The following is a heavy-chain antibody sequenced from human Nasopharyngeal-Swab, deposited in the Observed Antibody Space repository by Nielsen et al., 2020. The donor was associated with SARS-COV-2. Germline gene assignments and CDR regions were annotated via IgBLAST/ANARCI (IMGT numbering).Heavy chain of an antibody. CDR1: GGTFSSYA. CDR3: ARDRIEITIFGVVYYGMDV. Sequence: SVKVSCKASGGTFSSYAISWVRQAPGQGLEWMGGIIPIFGTANYAQKFQGRVTITADKSTSTAYMELRSLRSEDTAVYYCARDRIEITIFGVVYYGMDVWGQGTTVTVSS. CDR2: IIPIFGTA. V-gene: IGHV1-69*06. J-gene: IGHJ6*02. D-gene: IGHD3-3*01.